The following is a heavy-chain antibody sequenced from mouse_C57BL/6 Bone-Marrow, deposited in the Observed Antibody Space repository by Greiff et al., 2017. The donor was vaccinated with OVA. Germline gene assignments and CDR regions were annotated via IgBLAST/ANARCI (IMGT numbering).Heavy chain of an antibody. CDR2: ISSGGSYT. V-gene: IGHV5-6*01. CDR1: GFTFSSYG. J-gene: IGHJ1*01. Sequence: EVKLMESGGDLVKPGGSLKLSCAASGFTFSSYGMSWVRQTPDKRLEWVATISSGGSYTYYPDSVKGRFTISRDNAKHTLYLQMSSLKSEDTAMYYCARHYSKDWYFDVWGAGTTVTVSS. D-gene: IGHD2-5*01. CDR3: ARHYSKDWYFDV.